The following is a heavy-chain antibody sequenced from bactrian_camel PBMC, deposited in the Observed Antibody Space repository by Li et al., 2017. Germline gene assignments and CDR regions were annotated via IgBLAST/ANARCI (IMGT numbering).Heavy chain of an antibody. Sequence: HVQLVESGGGSVQDGGSLKLSCAASGRTYSKWCMGWFRQISGKEREGLATIDSRGITAYADSVKGRVTVSQDHAKNTLYLQIHTLQPEDTARYFCAADPGSRTSCLAQSLYKYWGQGTQVTVSS. V-gene: IGHV3S57*01. CDR1: GRTYSKWC. J-gene: IGHJ4*01. CDR3: AADPGSRTSCLAQSLYKY. CDR2: IDSRGIT. D-gene: IGHD2*01.